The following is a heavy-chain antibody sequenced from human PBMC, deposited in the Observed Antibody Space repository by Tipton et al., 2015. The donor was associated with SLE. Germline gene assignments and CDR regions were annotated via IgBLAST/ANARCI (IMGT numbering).Heavy chain of an antibody. Sequence: TLSLTCTVSGGSMSTYYWSWIRQPPGKGLEWIGEINHSGSTNYNPSLKSRVTISVDTSKKQFSLKVSSVTAADTAVYYCARAQRLVRWFDPWGQGTLVTVSS. CDR3: ARAQRLVRWFDP. V-gene: IGHV4-34*01. CDR2: INHSGST. CDR1: GGSMSTYY. D-gene: IGHD6-13*01. J-gene: IGHJ5*02.